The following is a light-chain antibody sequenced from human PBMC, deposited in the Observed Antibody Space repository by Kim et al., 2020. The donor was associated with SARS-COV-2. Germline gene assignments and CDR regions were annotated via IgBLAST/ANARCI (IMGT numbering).Light chain of an antibody. J-gene: IGKJ2*01. CDR3: QQYKDWPYT. V-gene: IGKV3-15*01. Sequence: SVSPGERVTLACKSSQNIGNALAWCQQKPGQPPRNLIYGASTRASGVPARFSGSGTGTEFTLTISNLQSEDVAVYFCQQYKDWPYTFGQGTKLEI. CDR1: QNIGNA. CDR2: GAS.